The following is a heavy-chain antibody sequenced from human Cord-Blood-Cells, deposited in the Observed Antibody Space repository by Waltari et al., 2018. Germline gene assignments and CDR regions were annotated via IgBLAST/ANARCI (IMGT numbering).Heavy chain of an antibody. CDR1: GGSISSYY. J-gene: IGHJ2*01. Sequence: QVQLQESGPGLVKPSETLSLTCTVPGGSISSYYWRWIRQPAGKGLEWIGRIYTSGSTNYNPSLKSRVTMSVDTSKNQFSLKLSSVTAADTAVYYCARDKGYCSSTSCYVWYFDLWGRGTLVTVSS. V-gene: IGHV4-4*07. D-gene: IGHD2-2*01. CDR2: IYTSGST. CDR3: ARDKGYCSSTSCYVWYFDL.